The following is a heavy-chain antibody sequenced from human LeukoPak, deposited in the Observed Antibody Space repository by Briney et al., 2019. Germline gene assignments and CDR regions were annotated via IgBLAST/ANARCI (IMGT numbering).Heavy chain of an antibody. CDR3: ARRESSGYYHTDY. Sequence: ASVKVSCKASGYTFTSYYMHWVRQAPGQGLEWMGWINPNSGGTNYAQKFQGRVTMTRDTSISTAYMELSRLRSDDTAVYYCARRESSGYYHTDYWGQGTLVTVSS. CDR1: GYTFTSYY. D-gene: IGHD3-22*01. J-gene: IGHJ4*02. CDR2: INPNSGGT. V-gene: IGHV1-2*02.